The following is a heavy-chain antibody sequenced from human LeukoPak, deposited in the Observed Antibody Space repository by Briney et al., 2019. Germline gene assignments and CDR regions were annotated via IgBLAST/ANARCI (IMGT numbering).Heavy chain of an antibody. CDR2: INPSGGST. Sequence: GASVKVSCKASGYTFTSYYMHWVRQAPGQGLEWMGIINPSGGSTSYAQKFQGRVTMTRDTSTSTVYMELSSLRSEDTAVYYCARVGNRGYSTSYFDYWGQGTLVTVSS. CDR3: ARVGNRGYSTSYFDY. V-gene: IGHV1-46*01. CDR1: GYTFTSYY. D-gene: IGHD5-18*01. J-gene: IGHJ4*02.